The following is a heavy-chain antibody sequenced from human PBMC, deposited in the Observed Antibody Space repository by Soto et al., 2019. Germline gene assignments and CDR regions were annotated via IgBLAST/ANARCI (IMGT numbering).Heavy chain of an antibody. D-gene: IGHD1-26*01. J-gene: IGHJ6*02. CDR2: ISTYNGDT. Sequence: QVQLVQSGPEVKKPGASVKVSCEASDYTFTTSGISWVRQAPGQGLEWMGWISTYNGDTNSAQKFQGRVTMTADASTGTVYMELMSLKSDDTAVYYCARQGSWPYYYYGLDVWGQGTTVTVSS. V-gene: IGHV1-18*01. CDR3: ARQGSWPYYYYGLDV. CDR1: DYTFTTSG.